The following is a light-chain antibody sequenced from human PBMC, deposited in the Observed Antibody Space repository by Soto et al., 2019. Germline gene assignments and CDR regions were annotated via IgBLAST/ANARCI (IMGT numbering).Light chain of an antibody. Sequence: EIVMTQSPATLSVSPGERATRSCRASQSVGSNLAWYQQKPGQAPRRLIYGASTRSTGIPARFSGSGSGTEFTLTIISLQSEDFATYYCQQYNDSFPYTFGQGTKLEIK. CDR1: QSVGSN. J-gene: IGKJ2*01. CDR3: QQYNDSFPYT. V-gene: IGKV3-15*01. CDR2: GAS.